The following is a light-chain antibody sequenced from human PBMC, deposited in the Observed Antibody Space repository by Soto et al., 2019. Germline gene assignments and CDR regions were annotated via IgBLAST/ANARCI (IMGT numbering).Light chain of an antibody. CDR1: QNITNY. V-gene: IGKV1-39*01. J-gene: IGKJ2*01. CDR3: QQTYT. CDR2: AAS. Sequence: DIQMTQSPSSLSASVGDTVTITCRASQNITNYLNWYQQKPGKAPRLLIYAASTLQSGVPSRFRGSVSGTDFTLTISSLQPEDFATYDCQQTYTFGKGTKLHIK.